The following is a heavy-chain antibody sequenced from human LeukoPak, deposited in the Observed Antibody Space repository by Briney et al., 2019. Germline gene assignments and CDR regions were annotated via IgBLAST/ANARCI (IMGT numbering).Heavy chain of an antibody. CDR2: INHSGST. V-gene: IGHV4-34*01. CDR3: ARYYYGSGSYAY. D-gene: IGHD3-10*01. Sequence: SETLSLTCAVYSGSFSGYYWSWIRQPPGKGLEWIGEINHSGSTNYNPSLKSRVTISVDTSKNQFSLKLSSVTAADTAVYYCARYYYGSGSYAYWGQGTLVTVSS. J-gene: IGHJ4*02. CDR1: SGSFSGYY.